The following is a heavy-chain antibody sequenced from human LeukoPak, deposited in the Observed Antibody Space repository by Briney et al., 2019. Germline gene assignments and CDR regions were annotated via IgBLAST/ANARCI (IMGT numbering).Heavy chain of an antibody. J-gene: IGHJ3*02. D-gene: IGHD3-9*01. CDR2: IKAKIHGETI. Sequence: GGSLRLSCAASGITLSDFWFSWVRQAPGKGLEWVARIKAKIHGETIDYAAPVRGRFIISRDDSRNTVYLQMNSLKFEDTAMYYCTTDSMTMYYDILTGAFDIWGQGTMVTVSS. CDR3: TTDSMTMYYDILTGAFDI. V-gene: IGHV3-15*01. CDR1: GITLSDFW.